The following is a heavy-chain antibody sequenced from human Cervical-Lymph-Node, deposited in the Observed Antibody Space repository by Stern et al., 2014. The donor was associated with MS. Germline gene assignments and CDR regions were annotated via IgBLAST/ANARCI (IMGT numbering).Heavy chain of an antibody. CDR2: FVNPFSTT. D-gene: IGHD6-6*01. V-gene: IGHV1-69*01. CDR3: ARGGIGSSRLYYHFYGMDV. CDR1: GGTFNSYV. J-gene: IGHJ6*02. Sequence: QVQLGQSGAEVKKPGSSVKVSCKASGGTFNSYVISWVRQAPGQGLEWMGGFVNPFSTTHYAQKLQGRVTITADESRSTTYMELTSLRSDDTAVYYCARGGIGSSRLYYHFYGMDVWGQGTTVTVSS.